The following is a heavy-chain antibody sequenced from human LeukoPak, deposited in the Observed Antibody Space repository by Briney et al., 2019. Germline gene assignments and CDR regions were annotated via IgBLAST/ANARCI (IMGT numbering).Heavy chain of an antibody. CDR3: ARALQPGVYAFDI. J-gene: IGHJ3*02. D-gene: IGHD6-13*01. CDR1: GVSISSYY. Sequence: SETLSLTCTVSGVSISSYYWTWIRQPPGEGLEWIGYIYYSGSTNYNPSLKSRVTISVDASKNQFSLKLSSVTAADTAVYYCARALQPGVYAFDIWGQGTMVTVSS. V-gene: IGHV4-59*01. CDR2: IYYSGST.